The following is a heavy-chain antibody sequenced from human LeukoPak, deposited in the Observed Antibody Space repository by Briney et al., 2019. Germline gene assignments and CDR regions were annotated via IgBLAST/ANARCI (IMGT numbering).Heavy chain of an antibody. CDR1: GYTFTSYG. V-gene: IGHV1-18*01. D-gene: IGHD2-2*01. Sequence: GASVKVSCKASGYTFTSYGISWVRQAPGQGLEWMGWISAYNGNTNYAQKLQGRVTMTTDTSTSTAYMELRSLRSDDTAVYYCARVVVPAGYYYGMDVWGQGTTVTVSS. J-gene: IGHJ6*02. CDR3: ARVVVPAGYYYGMDV. CDR2: ISAYNGNT.